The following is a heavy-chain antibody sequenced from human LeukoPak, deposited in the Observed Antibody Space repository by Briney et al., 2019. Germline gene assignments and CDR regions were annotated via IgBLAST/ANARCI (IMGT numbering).Heavy chain of an antibody. CDR2: IYPGDSDT. D-gene: IGHD3-10*01. CDR3: ARSRHYYGSGRYNWFDP. CDR1: GYRFTSYW. J-gene: IGHJ5*02. Sequence: GESLKISCKGSGYRFTSYWNGGGRQMPGKGLEWMGIIYPGDSDTRYSPSFQGQVTISADKSISTAYLQWSSLKASDTAMYYCARSRHYYGSGRYNWFDPWGQGTLVTVSS. V-gene: IGHV5-51*01.